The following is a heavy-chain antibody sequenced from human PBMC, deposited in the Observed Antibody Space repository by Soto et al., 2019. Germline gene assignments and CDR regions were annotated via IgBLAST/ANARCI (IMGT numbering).Heavy chain of an antibody. CDR2: IYYSGST. V-gene: IGHV4-59*01. Sequence: LSLTCTVSGGSISSYYWSWIRQPPGKGPEWIGYIYYSGSTNYNPSLKSRVTISVDTSKNQFSLKLSSVTAADTAVYYCARMSAANYDILTGYYLPANYGMDVWGQGTTVTVSS. CDR1: GGSISSYY. CDR3: ARMSAANYDILTGYYLPANYGMDV. J-gene: IGHJ6*02. D-gene: IGHD3-9*01.